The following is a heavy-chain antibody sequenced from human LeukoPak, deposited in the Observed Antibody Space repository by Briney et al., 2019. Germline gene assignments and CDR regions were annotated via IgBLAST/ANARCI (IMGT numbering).Heavy chain of an antibody. J-gene: IGHJ6*03. D-gene: IGHD1-26*01. V-gene: IGHV3-53*01. CDR3: ARDKRAGANVYYYYMDV. CDR1: GFTVSSNY. Sequence: GGSLRLSCAASGFTVSSNYTSWVRQAPGKGLEWVSIIYSGGTTYFADSVKGRFTISRDNSKNTLYLQMNSLRPEDTAVYYCARDKRAGANVYYYYMDVWGKGTTVTVSS. CDR2: IYSGGTT.